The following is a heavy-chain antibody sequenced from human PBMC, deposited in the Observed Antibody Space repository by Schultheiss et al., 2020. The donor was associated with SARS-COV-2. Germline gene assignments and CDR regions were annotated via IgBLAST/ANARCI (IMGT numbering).Heavy chain of an antibody. V-gene: IGHV3-48*03. CDR2: ISSRGSTK. D-gene: IGHD3-10*01. CDR1: GFTFSSYE. CDR3: ARGSGTRSLPPVSYYYYYGMDV. J-gene: IGHJ6*02. Sequence: GGSLRLSCAASGFTFSSYEMNWVRQAPGKGLEWVSYISSRGSTKYYADSVKGRFTISRDNAKNSLYLQMNSLRAEDTAVYYCARGSGTRSLPPVSYYYYYGMDVWGQGTTVTVSS.